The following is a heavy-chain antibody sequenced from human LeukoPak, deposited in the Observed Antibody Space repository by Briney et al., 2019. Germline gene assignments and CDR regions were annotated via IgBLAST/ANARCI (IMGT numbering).Heavy chain of an antibody. CDR3: ARDNWNDVGDY. Sequence: GASVKVSCKASGGTFSSYAINWVRQAPGQGLEWMGGITPMFGTAKYAQKFQGRVTITADESTSTAYMELSSLRSEDTAVYYCARDNWNDVGDYWGQGTLVTVSS. J-gene: IGHJ4*02. CDR2: ITPMFGTA. V-gene: IGHV1-69*13. CDR1: GGTFSSYA. D-gene: IGHD1-1*01.